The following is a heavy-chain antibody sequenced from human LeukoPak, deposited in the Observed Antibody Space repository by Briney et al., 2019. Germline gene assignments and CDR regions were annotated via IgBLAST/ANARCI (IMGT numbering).Heavy chain of an antibody. CDR2: VNPTGGFT. Sequence: PGGSLRLSCAASGFTFCSYGMSWVRQAPGKGLGWVSDVNPTGGFTTYAESVKGRFTISRDNSKNTLYLQMNSLRAEDTAIYYCARARSPTYYDFWSGSVYYYGMDVWGQGTTVTVSS. CDR1: GFTFCSYG. D-gene: IGHD3-3*01. CDR3: ARARSPTYYDFWSGSVYYYGMDV. J-gene: IGHJ6*02. V-gene: IGHV3-23*01.